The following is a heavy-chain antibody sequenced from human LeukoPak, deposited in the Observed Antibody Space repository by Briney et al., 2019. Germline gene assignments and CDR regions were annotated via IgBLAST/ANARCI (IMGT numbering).Heavy chain of an antibody. CDR1: GFTLSTYW. V-gene: IGHV3-7*01. J-gene: IGHJ4*02. D-gene: IGHD6-19*01. CDR2: IKQDGSEK. CDR3: ARDRGSSGRLGRFDN. Sequence: GGSLRPSCAASGFTLSTYWMTWVRQAPGKGLEWVANIKQDGSEKYYVDSVKGRFTISRDNAKKLLYLQMNSLRVEDTAVYYCARDRGSSGRLGRFDNWGQGTLVTVSS.